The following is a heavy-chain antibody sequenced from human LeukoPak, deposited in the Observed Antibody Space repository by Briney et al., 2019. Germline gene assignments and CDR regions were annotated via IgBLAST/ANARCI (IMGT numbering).Heavy chain of an antibody. CDR1: GFTFSSYG. J-gene: IGHJ4*02. D-gene: IGHD6-13*01. CDR3: AKDRIIAAAGAYYFDY. Sequence: GRSLRLSCAASGFTFSSYGMHWVRQAPGKGLEWVAVISYDGSNKYYADSVKGRFTIPRDNSKNTLYLQMNSLRAEDTAVYYCAKDRIIAAAGAYYFDYWGQGTLVTVSS. V-gene: IGHV3-30*18. CDR2: ISYDGSNK.